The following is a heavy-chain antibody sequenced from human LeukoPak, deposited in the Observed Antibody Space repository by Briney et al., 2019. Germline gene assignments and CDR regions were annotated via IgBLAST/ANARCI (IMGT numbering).Heavy chain of an antibody. CDR1: GFTFSSYA. CDR3: AKAATPGFVDY. J-gene: IGHJ4*02. V-gene: IGHV3-48*03. Sequence: PGGSLRLSCAASGFTFSSYAMNWVRQAPGKGLEWVSYISSSGSTIYYADSVKGRFTISRDNAKNSLYLQMNSLRAEDTAVYYCAKAATPGFVDYWGQGTLVTVSS. D-gene: IGHD2-2*01. CDR2: ISSSGSTI.